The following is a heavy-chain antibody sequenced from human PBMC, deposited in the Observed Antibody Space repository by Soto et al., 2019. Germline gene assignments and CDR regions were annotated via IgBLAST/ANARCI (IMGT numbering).Heavy chain of an antibody. J-gene: IGHJ6*03. CDR2: LNSGGSTT. D-gene: IGHD3-3*02. Sequence: EVQLVESGGGLVQPGGSLRLSCAASEFTFSNHWMHWVRQAPGEGLVWVSRLNSGGSTTNYADSVKGRFTISRHNAKNTLYLQMNSLRAEETAVYYCVRGGRLAYYMDVWGKGATVTVSS. V-gene: IGHV3-74*01. CDR1: EFTFSNHW. CDR3: VRGGRLAYYMDV.